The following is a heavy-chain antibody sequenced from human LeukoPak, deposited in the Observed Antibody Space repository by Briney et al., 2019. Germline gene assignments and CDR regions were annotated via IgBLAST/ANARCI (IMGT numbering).Heavy chain of an antibody. Sequence: ASVKVSCKASGYTFTSYYMHWVRQAPGQGLEWMGIINPSGGSTSYAQKFQGRVTMTRDTSTSTVYMELSSLRSEDTAVYYCARDEGYYDSSGYYAGREFDYWGQGTLVTVSS. V-gene: IGHV1-46*01. CDR2: INPSGGST. CDR3: ARDEGYYDSSGYYAGREFDY. D-gene: IGHD3-22*01. CDR1: GYTFTSYY. J-gene: IGHJ4*02.